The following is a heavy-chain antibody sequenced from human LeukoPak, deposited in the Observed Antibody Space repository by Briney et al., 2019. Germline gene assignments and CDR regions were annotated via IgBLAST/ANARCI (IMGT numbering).Heavy chain of an antibody. J-gene: IGHJ4*02. CDR3: ARLPSH. Sequence: PSETLSLTCAVYGGSFSGYYWSWIRQSPGKGLEWIGYISDRDGATYNPSLKSRVTMSVDTSKTHFSLKLNSVTAADTAVYYCARLPSHWGQGTLVTVSS. CDR2: ISDRDGA. CDR1: GGSFSGYY. V-gene: IGHV4-59*08.